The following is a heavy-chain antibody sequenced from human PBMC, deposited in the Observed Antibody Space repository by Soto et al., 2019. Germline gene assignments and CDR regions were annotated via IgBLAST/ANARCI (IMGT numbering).Heavy chain of an antibody. J-gene: IGHJ5*02. D-gene: IGHD6-13*01. Sequence: QVQLQQWGAGLLKPSETLSLTCAVYGGSFSGYYWSWIRQPPGKGLEWIGEINHSGSTNYNPSLKGRVTISVDTSKNQFSLRLSSVTAADTAVYYCAAGLYSSSSWFDPWGQGTLVTVSS. V-gene: IGHV4-34*01. CDR2: INHSGST. CDR1: GGSFSGYY. CDR3: AAGLYSSSSWFDP.